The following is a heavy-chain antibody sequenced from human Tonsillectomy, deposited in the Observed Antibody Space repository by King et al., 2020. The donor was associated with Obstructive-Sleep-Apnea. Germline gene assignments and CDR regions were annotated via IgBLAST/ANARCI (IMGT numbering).Heavy chain of an antibody. V-gene: IGHV3-23*04. CDR2: MSGSGGRT. CDR3: AKDYYYDSNGPTWAIFDN. J-gene: IGHJ4*02. Sequence: VQLVESGGDLVQPGGSLRLSCAASGFKFASYALTWVRQAPGKGLEWVSTMSGSGGRTNYADSVKGRFTISSDTSKNTLNLQMNSLRAEDTAIYYCAKDYYYDSNGPTWAIFDNWGQGTLVTVSS. CDR1: GFKFASYA. D-gene: IGHD3-22*01.